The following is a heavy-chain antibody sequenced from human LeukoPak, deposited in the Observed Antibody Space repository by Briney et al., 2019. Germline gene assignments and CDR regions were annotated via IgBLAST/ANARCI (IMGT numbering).Heavy chain of an antibody. D-gene: IGHD5-18*01. CDR3: ARGGLQLWSKVPDY. J-gene: IGHJ4*02. Sequence: SETLSLTCAVYGGSFSGYYWSWIRQPPGKGLEWIGEINHSGSTNYNPSLKGRVTISVDTSKNQFSLKLSSVTAADTAVYYCARGGLQLWSKVPDYWGQGTLVTVSS. V-gene: IGHV4-34*01. CDR2: INHSGST. CDR1: GGSFSGYY.